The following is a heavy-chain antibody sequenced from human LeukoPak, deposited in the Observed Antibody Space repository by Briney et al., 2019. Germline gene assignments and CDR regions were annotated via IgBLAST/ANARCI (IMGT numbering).Heavy chain of an antibody. J-gene: IGHJ4*02. Sequence: PSETLSLTCTVSGGSISSGAYYWGWIRQPPGKGLEWIGTFYYSGSTHSNPSLKSRLTISGDTSKNQFSLNLRSVTAADTAVYYCARRTTYIGWRPSESPSCFDYWGQGTLVTVSS. V-gene: IGHV4-39*01. CDR1: GGSISSGAYY. D-gene: IGHD2-21*02. CDR3: ARRTTYIGWRPSESPSCFDY. CDR2: FYYSGST.